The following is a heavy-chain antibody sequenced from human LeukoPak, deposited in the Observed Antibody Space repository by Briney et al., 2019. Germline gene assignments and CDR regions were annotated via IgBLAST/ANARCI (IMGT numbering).Heavy chain of an antibody. CDR2: ISGSGGST. J-gene: IGHJ3*02. CDR3: ARAVYYDFWSGSPDDAFDI. Sequence: GGSLRLSCSASGFTFSSFAMSWVRQAPGKGLEWVSGISGSGGSTGYADSVKGRFTISRDNAKNSLYLQMNSLRAEDTALYHCARAVYYDFWSGSPDDAFDIWGQGTMVTVSS. D-gene: IGHD3-3*01. V-gene: IGHV3-20*01. CDR1: GFTFSSFA.